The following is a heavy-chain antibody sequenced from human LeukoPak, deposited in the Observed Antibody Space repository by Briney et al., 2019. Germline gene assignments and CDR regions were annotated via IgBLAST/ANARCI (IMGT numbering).Heavy chain of an antibody. CDR2: IYYSGST. CDR1: GGSISSYY. CDR3: ASLIAVAGQVDY. V-gene: IGHV4-59*01. D-gene: IGHD6-19*01. J-gene: IGHJ4*02. Sequence: SETPSLTCTVSGGSISSYYWSWIRQPPGKGLEWIGYIYYSGSTNYNPSLKSRVTISVDTSKNQSSLKLSSVTAADTAVYYCASLIAVAGQVDYWGQGTLVTVSS.